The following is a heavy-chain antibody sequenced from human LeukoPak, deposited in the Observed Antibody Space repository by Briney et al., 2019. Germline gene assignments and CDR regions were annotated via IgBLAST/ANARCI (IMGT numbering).Heavy chain of an antibody. V-gene: IGHV1-69*04. D-gene: IGHD6-13*01. CDR1: GGTFSSYA. CDR2: IIPILGIA. CDR3: AGDKLGNDAFDI. Sequence: SVKVSCKASGGTFSSYAISWVRQAPGQGLEWMGRIIPILGIANYAQKFQGRVTITADKSTSTAYMELSSLRSEDTAVYYCAGDKLGNDAFDIWGQGTMVTVSS. J-gene: IGHJ3*02.